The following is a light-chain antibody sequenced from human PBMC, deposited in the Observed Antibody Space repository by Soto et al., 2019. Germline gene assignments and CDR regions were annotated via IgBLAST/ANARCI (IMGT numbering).Light chain of an antibody. CDR1: QSISSSY. CDR3: QQYNNWPS. J-gene: IGKJ5*01. Sequence: QYTGTVSLCQGEKATLACGASQSISSSYLAWYQQKPGQAPRLLIYDASNRATGIPARFSGSGSGTEFTLTISSLQSADFAVYYCQQYNNWPSFGQGTRLEIK. CDR2: DAS. V-gene: IGKV3D-15*01.